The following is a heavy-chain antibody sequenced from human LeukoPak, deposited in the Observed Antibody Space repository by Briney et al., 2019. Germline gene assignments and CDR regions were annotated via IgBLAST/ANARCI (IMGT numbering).Heavy chain of an antibody. CDR1: GYTFTGYY. D-gene: IGHD1-26*01. J-gene: IGHJ4*02. Sequence: ASVKVSCKASGYTFTGYYMHWVRQAPGQGLEWMGWINPNSGGTNYAQKFQGRVTMTRDTSISTAYMELSRLRSDDTAVYYCARDSSPSYSGSHFDYWGQGTLVTVSS. CDR3: ARDSSPSYSGSHFDY. V-gene: IGHV1-2*02. CDR2: INPNSGGT.